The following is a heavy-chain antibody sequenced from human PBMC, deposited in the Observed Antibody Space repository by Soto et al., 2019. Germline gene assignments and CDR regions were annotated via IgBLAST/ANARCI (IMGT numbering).Heavy chain of an antibody. D-gene: IGHD6-13*01. CDR2: IYYSGST. J-gene: IGHJ6*02. Sequence: SETLSLTCTVSGGSLSSGDYYWSWIRQPPGKGLEWIGYIYYSGSTYYNPSLKSRVTISVDTSKNQFSLKLSSVTAADTAVYYCARDQKVGTLYLYYYGMDVWGQGTTVTVSS. V-gene: IGHV4-30-4*01. CDR1: GGSLSSGDYY. CDR3: ARDQKVGTLYLYYYGMDV.